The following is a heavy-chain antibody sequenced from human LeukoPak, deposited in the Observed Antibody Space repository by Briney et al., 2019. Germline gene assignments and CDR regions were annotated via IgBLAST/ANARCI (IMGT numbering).Heavy chain of an antibody. CDR3: ARDAQGVAVAGGASAFDI. CDR1: GFTFSSYS. Sequence: GGSLRLSCAASGFTFSSYSMNWVRQAPGKGLEWVSSISSSSSYIYYADSVKGRFTISRDNAKNSLYLQMNSLRAEDTAVYYCARDAQGVAVAGGASAFDIWGQGTMVTVSS. D-gene: IGHD6-19*01. V-gene: IGHV3-21*01. CDR2: ISSSSSYI. J-gene: IGHJ3*02.